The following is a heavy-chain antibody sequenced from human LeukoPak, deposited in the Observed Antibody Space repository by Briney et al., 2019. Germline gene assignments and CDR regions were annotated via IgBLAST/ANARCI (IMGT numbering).Heavy chain of an antibody. J-gene: IGHJ4*02. V-gene: IGHV3-21*04. CDR2: ISSSSSYI. D-gene: IGHD6-13*01. Sequence: TGGSLRLSCAASGFTFSSYSMNWVRQAPGKGLEWVSSISSSSSYIYYADSVKGRFTISRDNAKNSLYLQMNSLRAEDTAVYYCAKSPKFIAAAGGGYYFDYWGQGTLVTVSS. CDR1: GFTFSSYS. CDR3: AKSPKFIAAAGGGYYFDY.